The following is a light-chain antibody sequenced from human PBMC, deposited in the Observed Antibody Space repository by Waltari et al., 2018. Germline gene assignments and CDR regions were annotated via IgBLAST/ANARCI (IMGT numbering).Light chain of an antibody. Sequence: QTVVTQEPSLSVSPGGTVTLTCALSSGSLSTTSYATWYQQTPGQAPRTLVYQANARSSGVPDRFSGSILGNTAALTITGAQADDESEYYCALYMGSGIWVFGGGTRLTVL. CDR1: SGSLSTTSY. J-gene: IGLJ3*02. CDR3: ALYMGSGIWV. V-gene: IGLV8-61*01. CDR2: QAN.